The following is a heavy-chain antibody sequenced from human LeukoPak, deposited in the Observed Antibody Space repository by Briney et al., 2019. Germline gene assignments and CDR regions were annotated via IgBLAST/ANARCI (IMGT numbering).Heavy chain of an antibody. CDR3: ARGGGIIAAAGKFDY. CDR2: INPNSGDT. Sequence: GASVKVSCKASGYTFTGYYMHWVRQAPGQGLEWMGWINPNSGDTNYAQKLQGRVTMTTDTSTSTAYMELRSLRSDDTAVYYCARGGGIIAAAGKFDYWGQGTLVTVSS. D-gene: IGHD6-13*01. CDR1: GYTFTGYY. V-gene: IGHV1-2*02. J-gene: IGHJ4*02.